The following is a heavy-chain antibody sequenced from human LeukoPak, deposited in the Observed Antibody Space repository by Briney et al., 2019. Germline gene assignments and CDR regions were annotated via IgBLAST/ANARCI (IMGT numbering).Heavy chain of an antibody. CDR1: GFTFCSYS. CDR2: ISSCSSYI. CDR3: ARGRDIVVVPAAMRFDP. V-gene: IGHV3-21*01. Sequence: PGGSLRLSCAASGFTFCSYSMNWVPRAPGKGVEWVSSISSCSSYIYYADSVKGRFILSRDNDKHSLYLQMNSLRAEDAAVYYCARGRDIVVVPAAMRFDPWGEGTLVTVSS. D-gene: IGHD2-2*01. J-gene: IGHJ5*02.